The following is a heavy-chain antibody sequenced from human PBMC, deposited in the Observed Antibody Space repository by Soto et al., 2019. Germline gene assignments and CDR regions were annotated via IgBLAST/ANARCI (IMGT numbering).Heavy chain of an antibody. CDR3: ARDRSRVFGFDP. D-gene: IGHD3-10*01. CDR1: GGSISSGGYS. CDR2: IYHSGST. V-gene: IGHV4-30-2*01. J-gene: IGHJ5*02. Sequence: SETLSLTCAVSGGSISSGGYSWSWIRQPPGKGLEWIGYIYHSGSTYYNPSLKSRVTISVDRSKNQFSLKLSSVTAADTAVYYCARDRSRVFGFDPWGQGTLVTVSS.